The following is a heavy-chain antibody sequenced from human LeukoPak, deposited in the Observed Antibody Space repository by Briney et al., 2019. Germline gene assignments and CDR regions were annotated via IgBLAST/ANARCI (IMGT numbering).Heavy chain of an antibody. CDR3: AAKSSSWYSEWFDP. J-gene: IGHJ5*02. Sequence: GGSLRLSCAASGFTFSSYAMSWVRQAPGKGLEWVSAISGSGGSTHYADSVKGRFTISRDNSKNTLYLQMNSLRAEDTAVYYCAAKSSSWYSEWFDPWGQGTLVTVSS. CDR1: GFTFSSYA. V-gene: IGHV3-23*01. D-gene: IGHD6-13*01. CDR2: ISGSGGST.